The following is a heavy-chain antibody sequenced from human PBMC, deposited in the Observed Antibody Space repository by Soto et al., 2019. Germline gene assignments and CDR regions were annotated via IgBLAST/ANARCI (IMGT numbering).Heavy chain of an antibody. J-gene: IGHJ6*02. Sequence: SQTLSLTCAISGDSVSSNSAASNWIRQSPSRGLEWLGRTYYRSKWYNDYAVSVKSRITINPDTSKNQFSLQLNSVTPEDTAVYYCAREVSSSSVDYYYYYGMDVWGQGTTVTAP. CDR3: AREVSSSSVDYYYYYGMDV. CDR1: GDSVSSNSAA. D-gene: IGHD6-6*01. CDR2: TYYRSKWYN. V-gene: IGHV6-1*01.